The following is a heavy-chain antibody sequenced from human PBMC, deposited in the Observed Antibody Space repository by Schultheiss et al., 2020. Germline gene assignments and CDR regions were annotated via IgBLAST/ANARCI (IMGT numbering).Heavy chain of an antibody. Sequence: GGSLRLACAASGFTFGTYAMSWVRQAPGKGLEWVAVISYDGSNKYYADSVKGRFTISRDNSKNTLYLQMNSLRTEDTAVYYCAKGGEVGATVRTWFDPWGQGTLVTVSS. J-gene: IGHJ5*01. CDR2: ISYDGSNK. V-gene: IGHV3-30*18. CDR1: GFTFGTYA. D-gene: IGHD1-26*01. CDR3: AKGGEVGATVRTWFDP.